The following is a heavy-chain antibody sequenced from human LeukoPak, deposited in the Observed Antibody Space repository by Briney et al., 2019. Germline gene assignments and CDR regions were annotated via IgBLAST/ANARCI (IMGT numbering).Heavy chain of an antibody. D-gene: IGHD1-26*01. J-gene: IGHJ6*02. CDR2: IYYSGST. CDR3: ARARSFRGLPRHYYYGMDV. CDR1: GGSISSGGYY. Sequence: SETLSLTCTVSGGSISSGGYYWSWIRQHPGKGLEWIGYIYYSGSTYYNPSLKSRVTISVDTSKNQFSLKLSSVTAADTAVYYCARARSFRGLPRHYYYGMDVWGQGTTVTVSS. V-gene: IGHV4-31*03.